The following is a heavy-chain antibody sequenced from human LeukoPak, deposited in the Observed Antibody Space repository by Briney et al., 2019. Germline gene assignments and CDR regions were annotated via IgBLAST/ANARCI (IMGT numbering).Heavy chain of an antibody. CDR2: INPNSGGT. D-gene: IGHD2-15*01. CDR1: GYTFTGYY. J-gene: IGHJ4*02. V-gene: IGHV1-2*02. CDR3: ATTKKCSGGSCYYFDY. Sequence: ASVKVSCKASGYTFTGYYMHWVRQAPGQGLEWMGWINPNSGGTNYAQKFQGRVTMTRDTSISTAYMELSRLRSDDTAVYYCATTKKCSGGSCYYFDYWGQGTLVTVSS.